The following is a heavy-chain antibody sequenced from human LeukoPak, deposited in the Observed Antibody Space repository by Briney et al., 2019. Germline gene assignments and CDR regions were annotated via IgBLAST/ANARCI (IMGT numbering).Heavy chain of an antibody. CDR3: ARGPTRLYYGDYVFNWFDP. CDR2: INTNTGNP. J-gene: IGHJ5*02. V-gene: IGHV7-4-1*02. CDR1: GYTFTSYA. D-gene: IGHD4-17*01. Sequence: SVKVSCKASGYTFTSYAMNWVRQAPGQGLEWMGWINTNTGNPTYAQGFTGRFVFSLDTSVSTAYLQISSLKAEDTAVYYCARGPTRLYYGDYVFNWFDPWGQGTLVTVSS.